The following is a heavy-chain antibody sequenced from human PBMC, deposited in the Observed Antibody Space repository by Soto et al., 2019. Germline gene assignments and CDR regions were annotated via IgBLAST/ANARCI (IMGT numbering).Heavy chain of an antibody. CDR3: AAELGFGKLSVV. CDR2: IIPLFGTT. CDR1: GDPFKTCV. J-gene: IGHJ6*02. V-gene: IGHV1-69*01. Sequence: VPVVQSGVEVRRPGSSVKVSCKASGDPFKTCVIRWVRQAPGQGLEWMGGIIPLFGTTDFAPRFQGRLTITTDESTTTAYMELSRLRSEDTATYYCAAELGFGKLSVVWGQGTTVIVSS. D-gene: IGHD3-10*01.